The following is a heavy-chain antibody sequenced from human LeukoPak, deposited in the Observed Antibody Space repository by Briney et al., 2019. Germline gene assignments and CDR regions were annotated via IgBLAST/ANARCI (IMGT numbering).Heavy chain of an antibody. CDR2: IYTSGST. Sequence: PSETLSLTCTVSGGSISSGSYYWRWIRQPAGKGLEWIGRIYTSGSTNYNPSLKSRVTISVDTSKNKFSLKLSSVTAADTAVYYCASYYYDSSGYYYYWGQGALVTVSS. CDR3: ASYYYDSSGYYYY. CDR1: GGSISSGSYY. V-gene: IGHV4-61*02. D-gene: IGHD3-22*01. J-gene: IGHJ4*02.